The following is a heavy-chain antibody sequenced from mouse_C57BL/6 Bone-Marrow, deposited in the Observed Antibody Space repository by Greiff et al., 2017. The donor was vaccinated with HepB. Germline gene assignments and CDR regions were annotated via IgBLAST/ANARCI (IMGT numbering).Heavy chain of an antibody. CDR1: GFTFSDYY. Sequence: DVMLVESEGGLVQPGSSMKLSCTASGFTFSDYYMAWVRQVPEKGLEWVANINYDGSSTYYLDSLKSRFIISRDNAKNILYLQMSSLKSEDTATYYCAREQNYDGFAYWGQGTLVTVSA. D-gene: IGHD2-4*01. CDR2: INYDGSST. CDR3: AREQNYDGFAY. V-gene: IGHV5-16*01. J-gene: IGHJ3*01.